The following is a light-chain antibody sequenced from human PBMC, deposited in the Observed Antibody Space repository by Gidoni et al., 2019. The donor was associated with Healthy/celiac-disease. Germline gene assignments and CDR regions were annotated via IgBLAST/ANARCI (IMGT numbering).Light chain of an antibody. V-gene: IGKV3-20*01. CDR2: GAS. Sequence: EIVFTQSPGTLSLSPGERATLSCRASKSVSSSYLAWYQQKPGQAPKLLIYGASSRATGIPDRFSGSGSGTDFTLTISRLEPEDFAVYYCQQYGSSPRTFGQXTKVEIK. J-gene: IGKJ1*01. CDR1: KSVSSSY. CDR3: QQYGSSPRT.